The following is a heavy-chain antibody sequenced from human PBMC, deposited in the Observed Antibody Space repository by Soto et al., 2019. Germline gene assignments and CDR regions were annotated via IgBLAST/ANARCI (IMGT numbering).Heavy chain of an antibody. D-gene: IGHD1-7*01. CDR2: MSPNSGNT. V-gene: IGHV1-8*01. J-gene: IGHJ3*02. Sequence: GASVKVSCKASGYSFTTYDINWVRQTTGQGLEWMGWMSPNSGNTGYAQKFQGRVTMTRNTSISTAYMELSSLRSEDTAVYYCARGRPNSDAFDIWGQGTMVTVSS. CDR3: ARGRPNSDAFDI. CDR1: GYSFTTYD.